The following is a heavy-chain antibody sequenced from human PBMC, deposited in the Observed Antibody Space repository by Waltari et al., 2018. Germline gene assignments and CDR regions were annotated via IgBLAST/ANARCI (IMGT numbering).Heavy chain of an antibody. D-gene: IGHD6-13*01. Sequence: QVQLQESGPGLVKPSETLSLTCAVSGYSISSGYYWGWIRQPPGKGLEWIGSIYHSGSTYTNPSLKSRVTISVVTSKNQFSLKLSSVTAADTAVYYCARDRQQLVPFDYWGQGTLVTVSS. J-gene: IGHJ4*02. V-gene: IGHV4-38-2*02. CDR1: GYSISSGYY. CDR2: IYHSGST. CDR3: ARDRQQLVPFDY.